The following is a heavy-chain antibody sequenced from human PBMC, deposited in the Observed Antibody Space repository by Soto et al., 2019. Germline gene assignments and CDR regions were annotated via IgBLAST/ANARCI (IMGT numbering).Heavy chain of an antibody. J-gene: IGHJ4*02. D-gene: IGHD6-25*01. CDR3: VKEQSSGYWRTADY. V-gene: IGHV3-30*18. Sequence: QVQLVESGGGVVQPGRSLRLSCAASGFTFSDCGMHWVRQAPGKGLEWVAVVTYEETEINNADSVRGGFTISRDNSKNMVYLQMDSLRVEDTAVYYCVKEQSSGYWRTADYWGQGTLITVSS. CDR1: GFTFSDCG. CDR2: VTYEETEI.